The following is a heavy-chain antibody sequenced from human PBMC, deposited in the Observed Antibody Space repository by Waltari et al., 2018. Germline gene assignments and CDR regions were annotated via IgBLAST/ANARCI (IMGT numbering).Heavy chain of an antibody. D-gene: IGHD4-4*01. J-gene: IGHJ6*02. CDR2: IFYSGST. Sequence: QVQLQESGPGLVKPSETLSLTCTVPGGSLSTHYWTWIRQPPGKGLEWIGSIFYSGSTNYNPSLKSRVTISVDTSRDQFSLKLSSVTAADTAVYYCARGWRGNYGFYYYGMDVWGQGTTVTVSS. CDR3: ARGWRGNYGFYYYGMDV. V-gene: IGHV4-59*11. CDR1: GGSLSTHY.